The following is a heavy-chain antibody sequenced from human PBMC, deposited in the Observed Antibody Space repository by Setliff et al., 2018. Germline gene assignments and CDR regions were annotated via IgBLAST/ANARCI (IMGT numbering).Heavy chain of an antibody. Sequence: GESLKISCKGSGYSFTSYWIGWVRQMPGKGLEWMGIIYPGDSDTRYSPSFQGQVTISADKSISTAYLQWSSLKASDTAMYYCARRLTTPYDAFDIWGQGTMVTGSS. CDR1: GYSFTSYW. D-gene: IGHD4-4*01. CDR3: ARRLTTPYDAFDI. V-gene: IGHV5-51*01. CDR2: IYPGDSDT. J-gene: IGHJ3*02.